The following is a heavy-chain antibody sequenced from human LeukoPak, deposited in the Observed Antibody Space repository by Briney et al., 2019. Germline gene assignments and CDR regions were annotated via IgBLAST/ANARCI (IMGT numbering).Heavy chain of an antibody. V-gene: IGHV1-18*01. J-gene: IGHJ4*02. D-gene: IGHD3-22*01. CDR2: ISAYNGNT. CDR1: GYTFTSYG. Sequence: ASVKVSCKASGYTFTSYGISWVRQAPGQGLEWMGWISAYNGNTNYAQKLQGRVTMTTGTSTSTAYMELRSLRSDDTAVYYCARDYYDSSGYSHFDYWGQGTLVTVSS. CDR3: ARDYYDSSGYSHFDY.